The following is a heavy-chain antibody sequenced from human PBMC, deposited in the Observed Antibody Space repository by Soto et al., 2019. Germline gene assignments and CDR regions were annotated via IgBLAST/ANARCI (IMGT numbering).Heavy chain of an antibody. Sequence: ASVKVSCKASGYTFTSYGISWVRQAPGQGLEWMGWISAYNGNTNYAQKLQGRVTMTTDTSTSTAYMELRGLRSDDTAVYYCARTEGSSWLNYYYYGMDVWGQGTTVTVSS. CDR3: ARTEGSSWLNYYYYGMDV. J-gene: IGHJ6*02. D-gene: IGHD6-13*01. CDR1: GYTFTSYG. CDR2: ISAYNGNT. V-gene: IGHV1-18*01.